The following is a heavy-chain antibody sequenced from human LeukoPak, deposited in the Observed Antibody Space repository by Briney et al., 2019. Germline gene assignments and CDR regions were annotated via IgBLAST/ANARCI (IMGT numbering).Heavy chain of an antibody. CDR2: ISYDGSNK. D-gene: IGHD3-10*01. Sequence: GGSLRLSCAASGFTFSNYAMHWVRQAPGKGLEWVAVISYDGSNKYYADSVKGRFTISRDNSKNTLYLQMNSLRAEDTAVYYCARDNGPTRFTMVRGTYAFDIWGQGTMVTVSS. V-gene: IGHV3-30-3*01. CDR3: ARDNGPTRFTMVRGTYAFDI. CDR1: GFTFSNYA. J-gene: IGHJ3*02.